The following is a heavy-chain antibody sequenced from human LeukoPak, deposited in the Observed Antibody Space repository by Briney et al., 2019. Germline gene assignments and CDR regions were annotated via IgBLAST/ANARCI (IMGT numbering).Heavy chain of an antibody. CDR1: GGSFRGYY. CDR3: AGRDTAMGIDY. V-gene: IGHV4-34*01. Sequence: SETLSLTCAVYGGSFRGYYWSWIRQPPGKGLEWIGEINHSGSTNYNPSLKSRVTISVDTSKNQFSLKLSSVTAADTAVYYCAGRDTAMGIDYWGQGTLVTVSS. J-gene: IGHJ4*02. D-gene: IGHD5-18*01. CDR2: INHSGST.